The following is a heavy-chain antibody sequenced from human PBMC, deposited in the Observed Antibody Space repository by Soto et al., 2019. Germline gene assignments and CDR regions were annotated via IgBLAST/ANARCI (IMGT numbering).Heavy chain of an antibody. CDR2: MYTTGSI. CDR1: GGSLSDYY. V-gene: IGHV4-4*07. D-gene: IGHD5-12*01. J-gene: IGHJ4*02. CDR3: ARDPGTGLGLR. Sequence: SETLSLTCTASGGSLSDYYWSWIRQPVGQGLEWIGRMYTTGSIAYNPSLKSRVTLSLDTSKNQFSLKLKSVTAADTAVYYCARDPGTGLGLRWGQGTLVTVSS.